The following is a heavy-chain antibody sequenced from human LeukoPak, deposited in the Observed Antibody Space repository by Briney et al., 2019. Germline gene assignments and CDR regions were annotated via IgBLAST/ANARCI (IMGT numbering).Heavy chain of an antibody. D-gene: IGHD6-19*01. CDR3: AKGSGWVAKY. V-gene: IGHV4-59*01. CDR2: IYYSRGS. CDR1: GGAITNNY. Sequence: SSETLSLTCTVSGGAITNNYWTWVRQPPGNRLEWLGNIYYSRGSHYNPSLKSRVTISLDTSKNQISLRLNLVTPADTALYFCAKGSGWVAKYWGQAILVTVPS. J-gene: IGHJ4*02.